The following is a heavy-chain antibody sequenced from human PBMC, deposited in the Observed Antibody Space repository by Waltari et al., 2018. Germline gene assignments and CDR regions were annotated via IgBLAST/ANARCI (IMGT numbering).Heavy chain of an antibody. CDR2: IIPIFGTA. D-gene: IGHD1-26*01. Sequence: QVQLVQSGAEVKKPGSSVKVSCKASGGTFSSYAISWVRQAPGQGLEWMGGIIPIFGTANYAQKFQGRVTITTDESTSTAYMGLSSLRSEDTAVYYCARDGAGPGYFDYWGQGTLVTVSS. CDR1: GGTFSSYA. V-gene: IGHV1-69*05. CDR3: ARDGAGPGYFDY. J-gene: IGHJ4*02.